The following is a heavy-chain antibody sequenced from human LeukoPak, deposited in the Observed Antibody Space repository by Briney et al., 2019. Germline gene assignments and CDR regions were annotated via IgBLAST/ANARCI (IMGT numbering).Heavy chain of an antibody. CDR2: INHSGST. CDR1: GGSFSAYY. Sequence: SETLSLTCAIYGGSFSAYYWSWIRQPPGKGLEWIGEINHSGSTNYNPSLKSRVTISVDTSKNQFSLKLSSVTAADTAVYYCARGREDDFWSGYQENYYYYMDVWGRGTTVTVSS. CDR3: ARGREDDFWSGYQENYYYYMDV. V-gene: IGHV4-34*01. J-gene: IGHJ6*03. D-gene: IGHD3-3*01.